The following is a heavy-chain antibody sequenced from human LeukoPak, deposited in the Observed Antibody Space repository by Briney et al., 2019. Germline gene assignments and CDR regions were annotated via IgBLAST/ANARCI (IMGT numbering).Heavy chain of an antibody. Sequence: GASVKVSCKASGYTFTSYGISWVRQAPGQGLEWMGWISAYNGNTNYAQKLQGRVTMTTDTSTSPAYMELRSMRSDDTAVYYCARDREYSSSSRPNYYYYYYMDVWGKGTTVTVSS. CDR1: GYTFTSYG. D-gene: IGHD6-6*01. J-gene: IGHJ6*03. V-gene: IGHV1-18*01. CDR3: ARDREYSSSSRPNYYYYYYMDV. CDR2: ISAYNGNT.